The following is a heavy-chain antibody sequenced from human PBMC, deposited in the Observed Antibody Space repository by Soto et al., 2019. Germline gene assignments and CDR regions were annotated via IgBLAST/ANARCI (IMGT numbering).Heavy chain of an antibody. CDR1: GGSISSYY. D-gene: IGHD2-2*01. J-gene: IGHJ3*02. V-gene: IGHV4-59*01. CDR2: IYYSGST. Sequence: QVQLQESGPGLVKPSETLSLTCTVPGGSISSYYWSWIRQPPGKGLEWIGYIYYSGSTNYNPSLKSRVTISVDTSKNQFSLKLSSVTAADTAVYYCARGRGGWFINQLLNAFDIWGQGTMVTVSS. CDR3: ARGRGGWFINQLLNAFDI.